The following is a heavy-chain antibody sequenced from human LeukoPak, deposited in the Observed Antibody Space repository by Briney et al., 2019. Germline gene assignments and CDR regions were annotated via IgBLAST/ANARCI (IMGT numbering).Heavy chain of an antibody. V-gene: IGHV4-61*02. J-gene: IGHJ4*02. Sequence: PSETLSLTCTVSGGSISSGSYYWSWIRQPAGKGLEWIGRIYTSGSTNYNPSLKSRVTISVDTSKNQFSLKLSSVTAADTAVYYCARESTGGDYYDSSGYNDFFWGQGTLVTVSS. CDR2: IYTSGST. D-gene: IGHD3-22*01. CDR1: GGSISSGSYY. CDR3: ARESTGGDYYDSSGYNDFF.